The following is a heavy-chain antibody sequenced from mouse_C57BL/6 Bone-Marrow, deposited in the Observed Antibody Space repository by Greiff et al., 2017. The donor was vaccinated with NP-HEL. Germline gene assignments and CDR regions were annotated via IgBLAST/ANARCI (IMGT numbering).Heavy chain of an antibody. D-gene: IGHD2-3*01. V-gene: IGHV3-5*01. CDR3: ARGYDGYPYYYAMDY. CDR1: GISITTGNYR. J-gene: IGHJ4*01. CDR2: IYYSGTI. Sequence: EVKVVESGPGLVKPSQTVFLTCTVTGISITTGNYRWSWIRQFPGNKLEWIGYIYYSGTITYNPSLTSRTTITRDTPKNQFFLEMNSLTAEDTATYYCARGYDGYPYYYAMDYWGQGTSVTVSS.